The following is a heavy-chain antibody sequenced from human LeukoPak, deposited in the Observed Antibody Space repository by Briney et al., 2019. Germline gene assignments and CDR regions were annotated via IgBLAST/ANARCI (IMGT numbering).Heavy chain of an antibody. CDR1: GFTVSSNY. CDR2: IYSGGST. D-gene: IGHD3-10*01. Sequence: PGGSLRLSCAASGFTVSSNYMSWVRQAPGKGLEWVSVIYSGGSTYYADSVKGRFTISRDNSKNTLYLQMNSLRAEDTAVYYCAGAEFGELWPLDYWGQGTLVTVSS. J-gene: IGHJ4*02. CDR3: AGAEFGELWPLDY. V-gene: IGHV3-53*01.